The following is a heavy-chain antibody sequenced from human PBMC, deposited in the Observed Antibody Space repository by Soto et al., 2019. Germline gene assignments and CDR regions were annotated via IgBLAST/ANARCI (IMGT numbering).Heavy chain of an antibody. D-gene: IGHD3-3*01. Sequence: QERLVQSGAEVRKPGSSVKVSCKVTGGTSTRYAINWVRQAPGQGLEWMGGIVPMFGTSKYAQKFQGRVTITADTATNIAYMELRSLRSEDTAVYYCNRGSEYDFLSGYLWGQGTLVSVSS. CDR1: GGTSTRYA. V-gene: IGHV1-69*06. J-gene: IGHJ4*02. CDR2: IVPMFGTS. CDR3: NRGSEYDFLSGYL.